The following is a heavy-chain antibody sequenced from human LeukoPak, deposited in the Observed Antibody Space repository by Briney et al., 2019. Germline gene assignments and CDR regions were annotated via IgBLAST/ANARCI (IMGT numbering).Heavy chain of an antibody. V-gene: IGHV1-46*01. Sequence: ASVTVSCTASGYTFTSYYMHWVRQAPGQGLEWMGIIYPSGGSTSYAQKFQGRVTMTRDTSTSTVYMELSSLRSEDTAIYYCARGDTVTIDAFDIWGQGTLVTVSS. J-gene: IGHJ3*02. CDR2: IYPSGGST. CDR1: GYTFTSYY. CDR3: ARGDTVTIDAFDI. D-gene: IGHD4-11*01.